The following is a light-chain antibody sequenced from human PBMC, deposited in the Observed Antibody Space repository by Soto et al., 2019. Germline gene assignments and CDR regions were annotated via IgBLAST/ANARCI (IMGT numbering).Light chain of an antibody. CDR1: QSVSSNC. Sequence: IVLTQSPGTLSLSPGERATLSCRASQSVSSNCLAWYQQKPGQAPKVLIYRASSRATGIPDRFSGSGSGTDFTLTISRLEPEDFALYYCHQYGSSPLTFGGGTKVEIK. CDR3: HQYGSSPLT. J-gene: IGKJ4*01. V-gene: IGKV3-20*01. CDR2: RAS.